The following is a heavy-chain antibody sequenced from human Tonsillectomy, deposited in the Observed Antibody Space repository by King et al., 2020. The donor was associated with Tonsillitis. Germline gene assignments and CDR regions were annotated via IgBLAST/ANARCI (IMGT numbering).Heavy chain of an antibody. CDR3: ARERLWTSGGGIDN. CDR2: ISHDGSRT. V-gene: IGHV3-33*05. D-gene: IGHD6-19*01. J-gene: IGHJ4*02. CDR1: GFTFSSYS. Sequence: VQLVESGGGVVQPGRSLRLSCAASGFTFSSYSMHWVRQAPGKGLEWVALISHDGSRTYYADSVKGRFTISRDNSNNTLYLQMTSLRTEDTAVYYCARERLWTSGGGIDNWGQGTLVTVSS.